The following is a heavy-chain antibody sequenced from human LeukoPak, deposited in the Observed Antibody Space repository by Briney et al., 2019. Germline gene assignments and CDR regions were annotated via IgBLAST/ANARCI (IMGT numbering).Heavy chain of an antibody. CDR3: ARTVKRYYYSYYMDV. CDR2: IYTSGST. D-gene: IGHD1-1*01. CDR1: GGSIISGSYY. J-gene: IGHJ6*03. V-gene: IGHV4-61*02. Sequence: SQTLSLTCSVSGGSIISGSYYWSWIRQPAGKGLEWIGRIYTSGSTNYNPSLKSRVTISVDTSKNQFSLKLSSVTAADTAVYYCARTVKRYYYSYYMDVWGKGTTVTVSS.